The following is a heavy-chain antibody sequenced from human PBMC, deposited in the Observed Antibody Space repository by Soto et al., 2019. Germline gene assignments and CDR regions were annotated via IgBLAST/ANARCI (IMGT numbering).Heavy chain of an antibody. CDR2: IFHSGTT. CDR3: ARVRGNQLLGWFDS. Sequence: QVQLQESGPGLVKPSQTLSLTCTVSGGSISSGGYYWSWIRQHPGKGLEWIGYIFHSGTTYYNPSLKIRVTISVDTSKNQFSLKLNSVTASDTAVNSCARVRGNQLLGWFDSWGQGTPVTVSS. V-gene: IGHV4-31*03. J-gene: IGHJ5*01. CDR1: GGSISSGGYY. D-gene: IGHD2-2*01.